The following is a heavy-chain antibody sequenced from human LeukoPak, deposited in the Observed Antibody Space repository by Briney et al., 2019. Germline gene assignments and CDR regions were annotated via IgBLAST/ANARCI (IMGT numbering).Heavy chain of an antibody. D-gene: IGHD2-15*01. V-gene: IGHV1-18*01. CDR3: ARVSYCSGGSCYERIPTQIGWFDP. J-gene: IGHJ5*02. CDR1: GYTFTSYG. CDR2: ISAYNGNT. Sequence: ASVKVSCKAPGYTFTSYGISWVRQAPGQGLEWMGWISAYNGNTNYAQKLQGRVTMTTGTSTSTAYMELRSLRSDDTAVYYCARVSYCSGGSCYERIPTQIGWFDPWGQGTLVTVSS.